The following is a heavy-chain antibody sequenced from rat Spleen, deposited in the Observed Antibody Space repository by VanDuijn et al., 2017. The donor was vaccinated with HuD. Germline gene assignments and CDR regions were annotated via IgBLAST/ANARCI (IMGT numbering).Heavy chain of an antibody. Sequence: EVQLVESGGGLVQPGRSLKLSCTASGFTFTNYDMAWVRQAPTKGLEWIASISTGGGNTYYRDSVKGRFTISRDNAKNTQYLQMDSLRSEDTATYYCAVSGYGYWGQGVMVTVSS. CDR2: ISTGGGNT. CDR1: GFTFTNYD. CDR3: AVSGYGY. J-gene: IGHJ2*01. V-gene: IGHV5S13*01. D-gene: IGHD4-3*01.